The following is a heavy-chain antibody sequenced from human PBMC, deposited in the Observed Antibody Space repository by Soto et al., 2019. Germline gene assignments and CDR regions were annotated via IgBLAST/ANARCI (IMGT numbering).Heavy chain of an antibody. CDR3: AREGSERTGAFDI. V-gene: IGHV3-66*01. CDR2: IYSGGST. Sequence: PGGSLRLSCAASGFTVSSNYMSWVRQAPGKGLEWVSVIYSGGSTYYADSVKGRFTISRDNSKNTLYLQMNGLRAEDTAVYYCAREGSERTGAFDIWGQGTMVTVSS. J-gene: IGHJ3*02. D-gene: IGHD6-25*01. CDR1: GFTVSSNY.